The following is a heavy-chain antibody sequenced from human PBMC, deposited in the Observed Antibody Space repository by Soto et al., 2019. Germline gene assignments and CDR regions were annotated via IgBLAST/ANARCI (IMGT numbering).Heavy chain of an antibody. CDR3: ARARTIQEYYFDY. J-gene: IGHJ4*02. Sequence: QVQLVQSGAEVKKPGSSVKVSCKASGGTFSSYTISWVRQAPGQGLEWMGRIIPILGIANYAQKFQGRVTLTADKYTRTAYRELSSLRSEDTAVYYCARARTIQEYYFDYWGQGTLVTVSS. V-gene: IGHV1-69*02. CDR2: IIPILGIA. CDR1: GGTFSSYT.